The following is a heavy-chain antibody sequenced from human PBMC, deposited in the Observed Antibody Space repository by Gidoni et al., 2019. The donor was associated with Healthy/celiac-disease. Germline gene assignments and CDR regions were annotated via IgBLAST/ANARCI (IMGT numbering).Heavy chain of an antibody. D-gene: IGHD6-19*01. J-gene: IGHJ4*02. Sequence: EVQLVESGGGLVQPGGSLRLSCAASGFTFSSYWMSGARQAPGKGLEWVANIKQDGSEKYYVDSVKGRFTISRDNAKNSLYLQINSLRAEDTAVYYCASSIAVASPFDYWGQGTLVTVSS. V-gene: IGHV3-7*01. CDR2: IKQDGSEK. CDR1: GFTFSSYW. CDR3: ASSIAVASPFDY.